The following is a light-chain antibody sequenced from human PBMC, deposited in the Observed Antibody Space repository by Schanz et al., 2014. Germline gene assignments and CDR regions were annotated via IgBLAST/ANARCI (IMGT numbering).Light chain of an antibody. Sequence: QSVLTQPRSVSGSPGQSVTISCTGTSNDVGGYNYVSWYQQHPGKAPKLMIYDVNKRPSGVPDRFSGSKSGNTASLTVSGLQAEDESDYYCCSYAGSRWVFGGGTKLTVL. J-gene: IGLJ3*02. V-gene: IGLV2-11*01. CDR3: CSYAGSRWV. CDR1: SNDVGGYNY. CDR2: DVN.